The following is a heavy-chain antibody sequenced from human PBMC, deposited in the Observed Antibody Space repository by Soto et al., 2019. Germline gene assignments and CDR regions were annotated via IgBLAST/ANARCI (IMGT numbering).Heavy chain of an antibody. J-gene: IGHJ4*02. CDR1: GGSISSSSYY. Sequence: QLQLQESGPGLVKPSETLSLTCTVSGGSISSSSYYWGWIRQPPGKGLEWIGSIYYSGSTYYNPSLKSRVTISVDASKNPFSLKLSSVTAADTAVYYCARLRGELRLGELSWYFDYWGQGTLVTVSS. V-gene: IGHV4-39*01. CDR2: IYYSGST. D-gene: IGHD3-16*02. CDR3: ARLRGELRLGELSWYFDY.